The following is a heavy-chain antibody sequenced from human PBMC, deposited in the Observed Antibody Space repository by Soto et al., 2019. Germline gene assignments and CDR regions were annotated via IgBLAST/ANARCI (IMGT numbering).Heavy chain of an antibody. D-gene: IGHD2-15*01. J-gene: IGHJ4*02. V-gene: IGHV1-2*04. CDR2: INPNSGGT. Sequence: ASVKVSCKASGYTFTGYYMHWVRQAPGQGLEWMGWINPNSGGTNYAQKFQGWVTMTRDTSISTAYMELSRLRSDDTAVYYFARETQYCSGGSCYSGVLDYWGQGTLVTVSS. CDR3: ARETQYCSGGSCYSGVLDY. CDR1: GYTFTGYY.